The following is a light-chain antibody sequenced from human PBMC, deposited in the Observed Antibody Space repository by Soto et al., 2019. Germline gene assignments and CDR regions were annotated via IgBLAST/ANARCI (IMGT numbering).Light chain of an antibody. CDR1: QSVSNHY. Sequence: EIVLTQSPGTLSLSPGERATRSCRASQSVSNHYLAWYQQKPGQAPRLLIYDASTRATDIPARFSGSGSGTDFTLTISSLESEDSAIYYCQQRSNWPSISFGQGTRLE. CDR3: QQRSNWPSIS. V-gene: IGKV3-11*01. J-gene: IGKJ5*01. CDR2: DAS.